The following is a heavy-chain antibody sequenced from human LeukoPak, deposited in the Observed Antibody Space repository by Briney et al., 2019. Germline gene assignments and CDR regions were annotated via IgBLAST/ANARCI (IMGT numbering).Heavy chain of an antibody. D-gene: IGHD6-13*01. J-gene: IGHJ4*02. CDR2: TNHSGST. CDR1: GDSISGYY. V-gene: IGHV4-34*01. Sequence: NPSETLSLTCTVSGDSISGYYWSWIRQPPGKGLEWIGETNHSGSTNYNPSLKSRVTISVDTSKNQFSLKLSSVTAADTAVYYCARTLVSSSWIYFDYWGQGTLVTVSS. CDR3: ARTLVSSSWIYFDY.